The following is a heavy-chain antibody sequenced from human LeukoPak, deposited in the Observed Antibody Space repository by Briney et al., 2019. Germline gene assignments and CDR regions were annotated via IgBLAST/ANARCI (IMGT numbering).Heavy chain of an antibody. J-gene: IGHJ4*02. V-gene: IGHV4-39*01. D-gene: IGHD4-17*01. CDR1: GGSISSSSHY. Sequence: SETLSLTCTVSGGSISSSSHYWGWIRQPPGKGLEWIGGIYYSGSTYYNPSLKSRVTISVDTSKNQFSLKLSSVTAADTAVYYCASLSDYGDQLDYWGQGTLVTVSS. CDR2: IYYSGST. CDR3: ASLSDYGDQLDY.